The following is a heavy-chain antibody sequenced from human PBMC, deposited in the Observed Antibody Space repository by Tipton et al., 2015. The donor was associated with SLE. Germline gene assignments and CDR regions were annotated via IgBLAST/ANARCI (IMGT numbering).Heavy chain of an antibody. CDR1: GGSISSYY. J-gene: IGHJ4*02. D-gene: IGHD2-2*01. V-gene: IGHV4-59*08. CDR2: IYYSGST. Sequence: TLSLTCTVSGGSISSYYWSWIRQPPGKGLEWIGYIYYSGSTNCNPSLKSRVTISVDTSKNQFSLKLSSVTAADTAVYYCARSSSSTRSVPYFDYWGQGTLVTVSS. CDR3: ARSSSSTRSVPYFDY.